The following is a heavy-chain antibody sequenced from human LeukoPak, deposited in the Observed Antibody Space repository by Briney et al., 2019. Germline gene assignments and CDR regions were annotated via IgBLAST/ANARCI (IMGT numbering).Heavy chain of an antibody. CDR2: IYGSGST. CDR3: AREGTSGTHLNWFDP. CDR1: GVSISSYY. J-gene: IGHJ5*02. Sequence: SETLSLTCTVSGVSISSYYWSWIRQPPGKGLEWIAHIYGSGSTNYNPSLKSRVTISVDTSKNQFSLKLSTVTAADTAVYYCAREGTSGTHLNWFDPWGQGTLVTVSS. V-gene: IGHV4-59*01. D-gene: IGHD1-1*01.